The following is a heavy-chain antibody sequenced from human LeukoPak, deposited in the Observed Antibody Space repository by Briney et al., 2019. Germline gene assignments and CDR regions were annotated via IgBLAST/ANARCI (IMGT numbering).Heavy chain of an antibody. Sequence: GGSLGLSCAASGFTFSNYAMGWVRQAPGKGLEWVSGVSGSGDSTKYAVSAKGRFTISRDNSKDTLSLQMNSLRAEDTAVYYCAKDGGLWVSAHWGDSWGRGTLVTVSS. V-gene: IGHV3-23*01. J-gene: IGHJ4*02. CDR3: AKDGGLWVSAHWGDS. CDR2: VSGSGDST. D-gene: IGHD7-27*01. CDR1: GFTFSNYA.